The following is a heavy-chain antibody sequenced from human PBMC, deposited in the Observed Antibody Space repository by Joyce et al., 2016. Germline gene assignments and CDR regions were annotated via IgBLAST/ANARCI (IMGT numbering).Heavy chain of an antibody. D-gene: IGHD4-23*01. J-gene: IGHJ4*02. CDR3: ARLYSGNSVDY. Sequence: QLHLQESGPGLVKPSETLSLTCTVSGGSMSSISLYGGWIRQPLGKGLEWIGSISYSGKTYYNPSLKSRVTTSIDTSKNQFSLDLTSVTAADTAVYYCARLYSGNSVDYWGQGTLVTVSS. CDR2: ISYSGKT. CDR1: GGSMSSISLY. V-gene: IGHV4-39*01.